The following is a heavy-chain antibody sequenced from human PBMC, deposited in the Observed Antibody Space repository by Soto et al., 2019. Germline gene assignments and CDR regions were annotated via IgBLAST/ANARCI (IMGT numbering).Heavy chain of an antibody. CDR3: ASYTTSYGQTRNYFDY. CDR2: IYYSGST. V-gene: IGHV4-31*03. CDR1: GGSISSGGYY. J-gene: IGHJ4*02. Sequence: QVQLQESGPGLVKPSQTLSLTCTVSGGSISSGGYYWSWIRQHPGKGLEWIGYIYYSGSTYYNPSLKRRVTISVHTSKNQFSRKLSSVTAAVTAVYYCASYTTSYGQTRNYFDYWGQGTLVTVSS. D-gene: IGHD2-2*02.